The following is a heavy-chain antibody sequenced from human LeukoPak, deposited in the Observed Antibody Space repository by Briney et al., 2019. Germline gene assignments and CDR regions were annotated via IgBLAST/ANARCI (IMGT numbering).Heavy chain of an antibody. CDR3: ARPSGSSPLHYYYYYGMDV. CDR2: ISYDGSNK. D-gene: IGHD1-26*01. CDR1: GFTFSSYA. V-gene: IGHV3-30-3*01. Sequence: GGSLRLSCAASGFTFSSYAMHWVRQAPGKGLEWVAVISYDGSNKYYADSVKGRFTISRDNSKNTLYLQMNSLRAEDTAVYYCARPSGSSPLHYYYYYGMDVWGQGTTVTVSS. J-gene: IGHJ6*02.